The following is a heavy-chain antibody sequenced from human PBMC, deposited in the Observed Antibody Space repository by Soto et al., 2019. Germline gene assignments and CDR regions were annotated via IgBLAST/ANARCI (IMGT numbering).Heavy chain of an antibody. CDR1: GGSISSGGYY. CDR2: IYYSGST. CDR3: ARRSYDFWSGYYNGGYYFDY. D-gene: IGHD3-3*01. J-gene: IGHJ4*02. V-gene: IGHV4-31*03. Sequence: QVQLQESGPGLVKPSQTLSLTCTVSGGSISSGGYYWSWIRQHPGKGLEWIGYIYYSGSTYYNQSLKSRVTISVDPSKKQFSLKLSSVTAADTAVYYCARRSYDFWSGYYNGGYYFDYWGQGTLVTVSS.